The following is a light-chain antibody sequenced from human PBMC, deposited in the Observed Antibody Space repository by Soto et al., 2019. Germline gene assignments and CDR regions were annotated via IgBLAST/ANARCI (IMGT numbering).Light chain of an antibody. CDR1: SSDVGSYNL. CDR2: EGS. Sequence: QSVLTQPASGSGSPGQSITLSCTGTSSDVGSYNLVSWYQQHPGKAHKLMIYEGSKRPSGVSNRFSGSKSGNTASLTISGLQAEDEADYYCCSYAGSSTFYVFGTGTKVTVL. V-gene: IGLV2-23*01. CDR3: CSYAGSSTFYV. J-gene: IGLJ1*01.